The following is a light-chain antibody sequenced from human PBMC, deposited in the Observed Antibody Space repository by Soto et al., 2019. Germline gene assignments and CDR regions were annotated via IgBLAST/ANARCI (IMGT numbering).Light chain of an antibody. V-gene: IGKV3-15*01. CDR3: QPYNNWPLT. CDR2: DTS. J-gene: IGKJ4*01. CDR1: QGIGDT. Sequence: EVVMRQSPATLAVSPGXGATLSCRASQGIGDTLAWYQHKPGQTPRLLIYDTSTRATGVPTRFSGSRSGAEFTLTINSLQSEDFAVYYCQPYNNWPLTFGGGTKVDIK.